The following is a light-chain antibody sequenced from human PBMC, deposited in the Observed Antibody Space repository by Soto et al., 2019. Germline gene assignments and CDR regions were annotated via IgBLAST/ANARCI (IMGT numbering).Light chain of an antibody. V-gene: IGKV1-5*03. CDR2: KTS. CDR3: QQYNSSWLT. J-gene: IGKJ4*01. Sequence: DIQMTQSPSTLAASVGDRVTITCRASQSVSPWLAWYQQKPGKAPKLLIYKTSRLQSGVPSRFSGSGSGTDFTLNISSLQPDDFATYYCQQYNSSWLTFGGGIKVDIK. CDR1: QSVSPW.